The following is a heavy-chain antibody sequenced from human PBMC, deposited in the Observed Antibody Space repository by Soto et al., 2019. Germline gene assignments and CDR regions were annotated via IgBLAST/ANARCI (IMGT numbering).Heavy chain of an antibody. J-gene: IGHJ6*02. CDR3: ARTPSSYGDYSYGMDV. D-gene: IGHD4-17*01. V-gene: IGHV3-33*01. CDR1: GFNFSTCA. Sequence: QVQLVESGGGVVQPGRSQRLSCAASGFNFSTCAMYWVRQAPGKGLEWVAVIWYDGSNQHYAGSVKGRFTISRDNSKNTLYLVINTLRVEDTAVYYCARTPSSYGDYSYGMDVWGQGTTVIVSS. CDR2: IWYDGSNQ.